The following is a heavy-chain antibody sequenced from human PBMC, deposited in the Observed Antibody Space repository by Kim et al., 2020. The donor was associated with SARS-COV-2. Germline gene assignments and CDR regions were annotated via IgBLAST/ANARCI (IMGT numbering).Heavy chain of an antibody. CDR3: AAHFLIRGYGGNGPFDY. Sequence: SVKVSCKASGGTFSSYAISWVRQAPGQGLEWMGGIIPIFGTANYAQKFQGRVTITADESTSTAYMELSSLRSEDTAVYYCAAHFLIRGYGGNGPFDYWGQGTLVTVSS. J-gene: IGHJ4*02. D-gene: IGHD2-15*01. CDR1: GGTFSSYA. CDR2: IIPIFGTA. V-gene: IGHV1-69*13.